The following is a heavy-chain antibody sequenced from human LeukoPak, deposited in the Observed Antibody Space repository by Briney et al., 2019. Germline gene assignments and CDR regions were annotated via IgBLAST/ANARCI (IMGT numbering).Heavy chain of an antibody. V-gene: IGHV4-59*08. CDR3: ARHKETCSGDYCYLDYFDY. D-gene: IGHD2-15*01. J-gene: IGHJ4*02. CDR2: IYYSGST. Sequence: SETLSLTCTVSGGSIATYYWSWFRQPPGKGLEWIGYIYYSGSTNYNPSLENRVTISVDTSKKQFSLKLSSVTAADTAVYYCARHKETCSGDYCYLDYFDYWGQGILVTVSS. CDR1: GGSIATYY.